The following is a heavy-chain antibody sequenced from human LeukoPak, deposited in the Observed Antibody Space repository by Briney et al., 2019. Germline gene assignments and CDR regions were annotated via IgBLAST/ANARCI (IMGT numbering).Heavy chain of an antibody. J-gene: IGHJ4*02. CDR3: ASLPGIAAAGEDY. CDR2: ISSSSSTI. Sequence: GGSLRLSCAASEFTFSSYGMNWVRQAPGKGLEWVSYISSSSSTIYYADSVKGRFTISRDNAKNSLYLQMNSLRAEDTAVYYCASLPGIAAAGEDYWGQGTLVTVSS. D-gene: IGHD6-13*01. V-gene: IGHV3-48*01. CDR1: EFTFSSYG.